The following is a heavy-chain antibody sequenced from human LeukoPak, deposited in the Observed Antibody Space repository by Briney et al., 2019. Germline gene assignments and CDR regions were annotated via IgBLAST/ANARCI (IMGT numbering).Heavy chain of an antibody. V-gene: IGHV4-59*08. CDR3: ARRGTGRSFDY. CDR1: GGSISSYY. CDR2: IYYSGST. J-gene: IGHJ4*02. D-gene: IGHD2-8*02. Sequence: PSETLSLTCTVSGGSISSYYWSWIRQPPGKGLEWIGYIYYSGSTNYNPSLKSRVTISVDTSKKQFSLKVTSVTAADTAVYYCARRGTGRSFDYWGQGTLVTVSS.